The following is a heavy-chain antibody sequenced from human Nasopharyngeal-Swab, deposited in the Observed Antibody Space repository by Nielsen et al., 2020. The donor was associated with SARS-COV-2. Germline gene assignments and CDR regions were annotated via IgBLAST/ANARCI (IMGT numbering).Heavy chain of an antibody. D-gene: IGHD6-25*01. Sequence: ASVKVSCKASGYTFTSYGISWVRQAPGQGLEWMGWISAYNGNTNYAQKLQGRVTMTTDTSTSTAYMELSSLRSEDTAVYYCARDRIAAHSEDYYYGMDVWGQGTTVTVSS. CDR1: GYTFTSYG. CDR3: ARDRIAAHSEDYYYGMDV. V-gene: IGHV1-18*01. CDR2: ISAYNGNT. J-gene: IGHJ6*02.